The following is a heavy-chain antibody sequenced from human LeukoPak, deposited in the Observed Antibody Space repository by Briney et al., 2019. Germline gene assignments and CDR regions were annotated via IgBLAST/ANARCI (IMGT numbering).Heavy chain of an antibody. D-gene: IGHD4-17*01. CDR3: ARLYGDYSVYY. J-gene: IGHJ4*02. Sequence: SETLSLTCAVSGGSISSSSYYWGWIRQPPGKGLEWIGSIYYSGSTYYNPSLKGRVTISVDTSKNQFSLKLSSVTAADTAVYYCARLYGDYSVYYWGQGTLVTVSS. CDR2: IYYSGST. CDR1: GGSISSSSYY. V-gene: IGHV4-39*01.